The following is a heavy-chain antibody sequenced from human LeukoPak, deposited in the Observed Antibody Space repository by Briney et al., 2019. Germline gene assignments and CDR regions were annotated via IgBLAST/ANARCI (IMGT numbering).Heavy chain of an antibody. CDR3: ARGIAVAGLDY. V-gene: IGHV1-3*01. Sequence: GASVKVSCKASGYTFTSYAMHWVRQAPGQRLEWMGWINAGKGNTKYSQKFQGRVTITRDTSASTAYMELSSLRSEDTAVYYCARGIAVAGLDYWGQGTLVTVSS. J-gene: IGHJ4*02. CDR2: INAGKGNT. D-gene: IGHD6-19*01. CDR1: GYTFTSYA.